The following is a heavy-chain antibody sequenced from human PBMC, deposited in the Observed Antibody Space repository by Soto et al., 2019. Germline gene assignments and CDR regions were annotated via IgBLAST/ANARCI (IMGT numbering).Heavy chain of an antibody. V-gene: IGHV1-69*01. CDR3: EGAPESNWYSWLDP. J-gene: IGHJ5*02. CDR2: IIPTFGTT. CDR1: GGNFSSNG. Sequence: QVQLVQSGAEVKKPGSSVKVSCKAPGGNFSSNGIRWVRQAPGQGLEFMGGIIPTFGTTNYAHMFRGRVTNTTGESSCTSYMELRSLRSDDSGVYYCEGAPESNWYSWLDPWHQGAL. D-gene: IGHD1-26*01.